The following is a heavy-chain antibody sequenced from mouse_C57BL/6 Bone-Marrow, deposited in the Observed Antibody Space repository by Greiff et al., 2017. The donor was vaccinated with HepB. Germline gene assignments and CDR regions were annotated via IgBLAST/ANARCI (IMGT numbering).Heavy chain of an antibody. J-gene: IGHJ3*01. D-gene: IGHD1-1*01. CDR3: ARYGTVEGAWFAY. CDR1: GYTFTGYW. Sequence: VQLQQSGAELMKPGASVKLSCKATGYTFTGYWIEWVKQRPGHGLEWIGEILPGSGSTNYNEKFKGKATFTADTSSNTDYMQRSSLTTEDSDSYYCARYGTVEGAWFAYRGQGTLVTGSA. V-gene: IGHV1-9*01. CDR2: ILPGSGST.